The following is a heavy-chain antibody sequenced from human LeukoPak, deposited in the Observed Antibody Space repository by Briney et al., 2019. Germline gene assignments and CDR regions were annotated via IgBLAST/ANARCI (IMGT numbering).Heavy chain of an antibody. V-gene: IGHV1-18*01. CDR1: GYTFTSYG. Sequence: ASVTVSCKASGYTFTSYGISWARQAPGQGLEWMGWISVYNGNTHYAQTLQGRVTMTRDTSTSTAFMELRSLRSDDTAVYYCGRGPTIVGVATTTDYWGQGTLVTVSS. J-gene: IGHJ4*02. D-gene: IGHD3-3*01. CDR2: ISVYNGNT. CDR3: GRGPTIVGVATTTDY.